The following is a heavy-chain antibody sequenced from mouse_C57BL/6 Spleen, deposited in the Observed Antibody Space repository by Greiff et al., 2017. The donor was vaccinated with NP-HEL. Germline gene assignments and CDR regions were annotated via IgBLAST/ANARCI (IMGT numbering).Heavy chain of an antibody. J-gene: IGHJ2*01. V-gene: IGHV1-26*01. Sequence: EVQLQQSGPELVKPGASVKISCKASGYTFTDYYMNWVKQSHGKSLEWIGDINPNNGGTSYNQKFKGKATLTVDKSSSTAYMELRSLTSEDSAVYYCARRIYYYGSTFDYWGQGTTLTVSS. CDR2: INPNNGGT. CDR3: ARRIYYYGSTFDY. CDR1: GYTFTDYY. D-gene: IGHD1-1*01.